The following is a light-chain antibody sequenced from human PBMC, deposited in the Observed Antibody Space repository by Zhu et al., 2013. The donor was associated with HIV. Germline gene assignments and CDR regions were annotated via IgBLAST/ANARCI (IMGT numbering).Light chain of an antibody. V-gene: IGKV1-39*01. CDR3: QQSYSTPRS. CDR2: AAS. CDR1: QTINKN. J-gene: IGKJ2*03. Sequence: DIQMTQSPSSLSASAGDRVSITCRASQTINKNLNWYQQRPGRAPKLLIYAASSLQSGVPSRFRGSGSGTDFTLTITSLQPEDSASYYCQQSYSTPRSFGQGTRVEIK.